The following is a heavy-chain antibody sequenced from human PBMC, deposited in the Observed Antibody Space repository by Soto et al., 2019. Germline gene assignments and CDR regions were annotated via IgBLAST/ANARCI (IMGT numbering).Heavy chain of an antibody. D-gene: IGHD4-17*01. V-gene: IGHV4-30-4*01. Sequence: SETLSLTCTVSGGSISSGNYYWSWIRQPPGKGLEWIGFISYSGSTYYSLSLKSRVTISVDTSKNQFSLNLSFVTAADTAVYYCARHVTTVTTVDYWGQGTLVTVSS. J-gene: IGHJ4*02. CDR1: GGSISSGNYY. CDR2: ISYSGST. CDR3: ARHVTTVTTVDY.